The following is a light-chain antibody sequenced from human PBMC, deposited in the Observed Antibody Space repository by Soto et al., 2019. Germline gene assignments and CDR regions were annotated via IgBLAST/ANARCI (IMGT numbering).Light chain of an antibody. CDR2: DAS. J-gene: IGKJ4*01. V-gene: IGKV3-20*01. CDR1: QSVNNNF. CDR3: QQYVTSPLT. Sequence: EIVLTQSPGTLSLSPGERATLSCRASQSVNNNFLAWYQQKPGQAPRLLIYDASSRATGIPDRFSSSGSGTDFTLTISRLAPEDFAVYSCQQYVTSPLTFGGGTKVEIK.